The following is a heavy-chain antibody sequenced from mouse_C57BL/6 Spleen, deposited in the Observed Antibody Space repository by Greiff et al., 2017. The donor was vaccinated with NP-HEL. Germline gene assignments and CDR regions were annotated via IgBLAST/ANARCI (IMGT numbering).Heavy chain of an antibody. J-gene: IGHJ4*01. D-gene: IGHD2-4*01. CDR1: GFTFSDYG. Sequence: DVMLVESGGGLVKPGGSLKLSCAASGFTFSDYGMHWVRQAPEKGLEWVAYISSGSSTIYYADTVKGRFTISRDNAKNTLFLQMTSLRSEDTAMYYCARWDYDGGYAMDYWGQGTSVTVSS. CDR3: ARWDYDGGYAMDY. CDR2: ISSGSSTI. V-gene: IGHV5-17*01.